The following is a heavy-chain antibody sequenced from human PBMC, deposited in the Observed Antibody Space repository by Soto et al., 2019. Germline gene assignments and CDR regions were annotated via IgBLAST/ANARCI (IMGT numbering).Heavy chain of an antibody. J-gene: IGHJ4*02. Sequence: GGSLRLSCAASGFTFSSYGMHWVRQAPGKGLEWVAVISYDGSNKYYADSVKGRFTISRDNSKNTLYLQMNSLRAEDTAVYYCAKVWGLLWFGELLSLPDYWGQGTLVTVSS. CDR3: AKVWGLLWFGELLSLPDY. CDR2: ISYDGSNK. D-gene: IGHD3-10*01. V-gene: IGHV3-30*18. CDR1: GFTFSSYG.